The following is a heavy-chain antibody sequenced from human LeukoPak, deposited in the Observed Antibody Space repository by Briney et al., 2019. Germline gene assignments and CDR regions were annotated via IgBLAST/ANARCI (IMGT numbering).Heavy chain of an antibody. CDR2: IRYEGSNK. Sequence: GGSLRLSCAASGFTFSSYRMHCAPHAPGKGLEWLAFIRYEGSNKYYADSVKGRFTISRDNSKNMLYLQMNSLRAKDTAVYHCAKDPTGYYYDSSGYLLPDYWGQGTLVTVSS. CDR1: GFTFSSYR. CDR3: AKDPTGYYYDSSGYLLPDY. J-gene: IGHJ4*02. D-gene: IGHD3-22*01. V-gene: IGHV3-30*02.